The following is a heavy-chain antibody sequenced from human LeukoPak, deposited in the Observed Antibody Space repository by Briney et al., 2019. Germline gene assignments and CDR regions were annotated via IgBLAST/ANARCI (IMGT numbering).Heavy chain of an antibody. CDR2: MNPKNGGT. V-gene: IGHV1-2*02. CDR3: TRALAF. Sequence: GASVKVSCKASGYTFTGNYIHWLRQAPGQGLEWIGWMNPKNGGTNYALKFQGRVTMTGDTSINTAYLNLSGLGSDDSALYYCTRALAFWGQGTLVTVSS. J-gene: IGHJ4*02. CDR1: GYTFTGNY.